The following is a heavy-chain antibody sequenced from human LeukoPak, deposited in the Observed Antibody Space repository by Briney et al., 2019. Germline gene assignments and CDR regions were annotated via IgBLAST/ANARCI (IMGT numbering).Heavy chain of an antibody. CDR1: GFTFSSYG. D-gene: IGHD3-10*01. J-gene: IGHJ4*02. CDR3: AKDLDLWSGSYDY. V-gene: IGHV3-30*02. Sequence: GGSLRLSCAASGFTFSSYGMHWVRQAPGKGLEWVAFIRYDGSNKYYADSVKGRFTISRDNSKNTLFLQMNSLRAEDTAVYYCAKDLDLWSGSYDYWGQGTLVTVSS. CDR2: IRYDGSNK.